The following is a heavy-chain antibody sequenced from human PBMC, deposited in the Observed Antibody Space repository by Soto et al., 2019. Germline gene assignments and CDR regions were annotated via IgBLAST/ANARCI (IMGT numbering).Heavy chain of an antibody. Sequence: ASVKVSCKASGYTFTSYGISWVRQAPGQGLEWMGWISAYNGNTNYAQKLQGRVTMTTDTSTSTAYMELRSLRSDVTAVYYCLVAVAGTVYFDYWGQGTLVTVSS. J-gene: IGHJ4*02. CDR1: GYTFTSYG. CDR3: LVAVAGTVYFDY. CDR2: ISAYNGNT. D-gene: IGHD6-19*01. V-gene: IGHV1-18*01.